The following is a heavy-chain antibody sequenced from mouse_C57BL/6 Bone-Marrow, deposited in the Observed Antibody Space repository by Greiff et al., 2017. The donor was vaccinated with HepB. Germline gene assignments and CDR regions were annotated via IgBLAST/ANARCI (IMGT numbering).Heavy chain of an antibody. D-gene: IGHD2-3*01. V-gene: IGHV1-55*01. CDR2: IYPGSGST. CDR1: GYTFTSYW. J-gene: IGHJ3*01. CDR3: ARSVNDCYYGGFAY. Sequence: QVQLQQPGAELVKPGASVKMSCKASGYTFTSYWITWVKQRPGQGLEWIGDIYPGSGSTNYNEKFKSKATLTVDTSSSTAYMQLSSLTSEDSAVYYCARSVNDCYYGGFAYWGQGTLVTVSA.